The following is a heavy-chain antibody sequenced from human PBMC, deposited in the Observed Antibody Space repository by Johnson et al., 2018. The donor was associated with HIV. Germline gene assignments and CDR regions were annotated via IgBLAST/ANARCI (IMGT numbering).Heavy chain of an antibody. J-gene: IGHJ3*02. V-gene: IGHV3-20*04. CDR2: LNWNGGST. CDR1: GFTFDDYG. D-gene: IGHD1-26*01. CDR3: AKGYSGSRSAAFDI. Sequence: VQLVESGGSMVRPGGSRRLSCAVSGFTFDDYGMNWVRQAPGKGLEWVSGLNWNGGSTGYADSMKGLFTISRDNAKNSLYLQMNSLRAEDTALYYCAKGYSGSRSAAFDIWGQGTMVTVSS.